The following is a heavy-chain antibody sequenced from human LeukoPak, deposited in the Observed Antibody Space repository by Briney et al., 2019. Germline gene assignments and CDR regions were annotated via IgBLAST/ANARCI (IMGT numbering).Heavy chain of an antibody. Sequence: GGSLRLSCVVSGFTLSSRWMMWVRQAPGEGLEWLTNINRDGSEKNYVDSVKGRFTITRDNAENSLYLQMNSLKVEDSAIYYCATYDSWSGYNIAYWGQGTLVTVSS. CDR2: INRDGSEK. CDR3: ATYDSWSGYNIAY. CDR1: GFTLSSRW. D-gene: IGHD3-3*01. V-gene: IGHV3-7*03. J-gene: IGHJ4*02.